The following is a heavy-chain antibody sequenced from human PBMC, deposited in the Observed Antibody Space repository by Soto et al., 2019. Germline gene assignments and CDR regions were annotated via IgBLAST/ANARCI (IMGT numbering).Heavy chain of an antibody. J-gene: IGHJ4*02. CDR1: GGSISSSSYY. D-gene: IGHD6-13*01. V-gene: IGHV4-39*01. CDR3: ARGDSSSWYLLGSYFDY. CDR2: IYYSGST. Sequence: PSETLSLTCTVSGGSISSSSYYWGWIRQPPGKGLEWIGSIYYSGSTYYNPSLKSRVTISVDTSKNQFSLKLSSVTAADTAVYYCARGDSSSWYLLGSYFDYWGQGTLVTVSS.